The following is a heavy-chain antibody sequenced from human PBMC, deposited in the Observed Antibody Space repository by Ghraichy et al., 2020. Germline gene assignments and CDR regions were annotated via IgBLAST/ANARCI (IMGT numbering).Heavy chain of an antibody. D-gene: IGHD5-18*01. CDR2: IWYDGSNK. CDR3: ARNGYSYANWFDP. Sequence: GGSLRLSCAASGFTFSSYGMHWVRQAPGKGLEWVAVIWYDGSNKYYADSVKGRFTISRDNSKNTLYLQMNSLRAEVTAVYYCARNGYSYANWFDPWGQGTLVTVSS. V-gene: IGHV3-33*01. CDR1: GFTFSSYG. J-gene: IGHJ5*02.